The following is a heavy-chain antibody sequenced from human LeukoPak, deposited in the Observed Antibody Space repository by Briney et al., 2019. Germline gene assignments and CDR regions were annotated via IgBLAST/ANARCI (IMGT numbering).Heavy chain of an antibody. CDR2: IYTRWST. Sequence: SETLSLTCTVSGGSLRRYYRRCIPRPAGRARVWIGRIYTRWSTNQNPYLTGRVTMSVDTSKNHLSLKLSSVTAADTAVYHCARARAAAAWFDYWGQGTLVTVSS. J-gene: IGHJ4*02. CDR1: GGSLRRYY. V-gene: IGHV4-4*07. CDR3: ARARAAAAWFDY. D-gene: IGHD6-13*01.